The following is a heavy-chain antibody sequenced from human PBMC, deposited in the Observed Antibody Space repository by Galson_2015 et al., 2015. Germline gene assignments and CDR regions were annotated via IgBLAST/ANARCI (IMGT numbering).Heavy chain of an antibody. D-gene: IGHD5-18*01. CDR2: ISGSGGST. J-gene: IGHJ4*02. V-gene: IGHV3-23*01. CDR3: AKLGGYSYGPFDY. CDR1: GFTFSSYA. Sequence: SLRLSCAASGFTFSSYAMSWVRQAPGKGLEWVSAISGSGGSTYYADSVKGRFTISRDNSKNTLYLQMNSLRAEDTAVYYCAKLGGYSYGPFDYWGQGTLVTVSS.